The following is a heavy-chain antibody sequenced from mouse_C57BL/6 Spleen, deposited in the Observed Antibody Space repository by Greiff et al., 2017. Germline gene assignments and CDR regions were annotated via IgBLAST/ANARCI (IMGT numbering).Heavy chain of an antibody. J-gene: IGHJ1*03. CDR3: AKSALLLRYFDV. CDR1: GYTFTDYY. V-gene: IGHV1-26*01. D-gene: IGHD1-1*01. CDR2: INPNNGGT. Sequence: EVQLQQSGPELVKPGASVKISCKASGYTFTDYYMNWVKQSHGKSLEWIGDINPNNGGTSYNQKFKGKATLTVDKSSSTAYMELRSLTSEDSAVYYCAKSALLLRYFDVWGTGTTVTVSS.